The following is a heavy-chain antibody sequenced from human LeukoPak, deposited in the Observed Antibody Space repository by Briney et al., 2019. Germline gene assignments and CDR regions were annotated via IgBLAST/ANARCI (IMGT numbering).Heavy chain of an antibody. CDR3: ARDLYRDHEN. Sequence: SVKVSCKASGDSFINSNFNWVRQAPGQGLEWMGRINPVFDSAAYPQKFQGRLTITADKFSSTAYMELTALTSDDTAGYFCARDLYRDHENWGQGTLVTVSS. CDR2: INPVFDSA. D-gene: IGHD4-17*01. CDR1: GDSFINSN. J-gene: IGHJ4*02. V-gene: IGHV1-69*08.